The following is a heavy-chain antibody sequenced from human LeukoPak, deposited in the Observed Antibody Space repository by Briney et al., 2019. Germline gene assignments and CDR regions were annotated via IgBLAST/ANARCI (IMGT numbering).Heavy chain of an antibody. V-gene: IGHV4-59*01. CDR1: GGSISSYD. J-gene: IGHJ4*02. Sequence: SETLSLTCTVSGGSISSYDWSWIRQPPGKGLEWIGYIYYSGSTNYNPSLKSRVTISVDTSKNQFSLKLSSVTAADTAVYYCARASDGYNALFDYWGQGTLVTVSS. D-gene: IGHD5-24*01. CDR3: ARASDGYNALFDY. CDR2: IYYSGST.